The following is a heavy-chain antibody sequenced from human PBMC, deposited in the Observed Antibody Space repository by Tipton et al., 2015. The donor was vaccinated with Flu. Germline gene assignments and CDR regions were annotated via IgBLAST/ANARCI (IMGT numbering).Heavy chain of an antibody. D-gene: IGHD1-14*01. J-gene: IGHJ4*02. CDR1: GFTFSAYG. V-gene: IGHV3-30*18. CDR2: VSPDGRFK. Sequence: SLRLSCAASGFTFSAYGMHWVRQSPGKGLEWVAVVSPDGRFKYYADSVKGRLTVSRDDSKSTLYLELYSLRADDTAVYYCAKDRSGPELRTTPIEFWGQGVLVTVSS. CDR3: AKDRSGPELRTTPIEF.